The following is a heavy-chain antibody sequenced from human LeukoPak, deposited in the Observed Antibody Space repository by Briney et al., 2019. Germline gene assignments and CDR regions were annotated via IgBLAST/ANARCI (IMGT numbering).Heavy chain of an antibody. D-gene: IGHD3-3*01. J-gene: IGHJ4*02. CDR3: ARVWAGRAPTYYDFWSGFPDY. CDR1: GGSFSGYY. CDR2: INHSGST. V-gene: IGHV4-34*09. Sequence: SETLSLTCAVYGGSFSGYYWSWIRQPPGKGLEWIGEINHSGSTNYNPSLKSRVTISVDTSKNQFSLKLSSVTAADTAVYYCARVWAGRAPTYYDFWSGFPDYWGQGTLVTVSS.